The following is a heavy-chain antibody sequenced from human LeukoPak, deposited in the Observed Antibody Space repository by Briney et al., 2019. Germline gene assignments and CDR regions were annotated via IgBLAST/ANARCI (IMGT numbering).Heavy chain of an antibody. CDR2: ILTSGTT. D-gene: IGHD1-26*01. Sequence: SETLSLTCTVSTGSISSYHWSWVRQPPGKGLEWIGYILTSGTTNSNPSLKSRLTISVDTSKNQFTLKLSSVTAADTAVYYCARLRVSGSYLYYFDYWGQGTLVTVSS. J-gene: IGHJ4*02. CDR1: TGSISSYH. CDR3: ARLRVSGSYLYYFDY. V-gene: IGHV4-4*09.